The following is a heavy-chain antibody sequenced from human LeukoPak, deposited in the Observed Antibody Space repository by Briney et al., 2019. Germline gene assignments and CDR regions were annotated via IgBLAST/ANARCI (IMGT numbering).Heavy chain of an antibody. CDR2: IYYSGST. J-gene: IGHJ3*02. Sequence: PSETLSLTYTVSGGSISSYYWSWIRQPPGKGLEWIGYIYYSGSTNYNPSLKSRVTISVDTSKNQFSLKLSSVTAADTAVYYCARLRGPYDAFDIWGQGTMVTVSS. D-gene: IGHD6-25*01. CDR1: GGSISSYY. V-gene: IGHV4-59*08. CDR3: ARLRGPYDAFDI.